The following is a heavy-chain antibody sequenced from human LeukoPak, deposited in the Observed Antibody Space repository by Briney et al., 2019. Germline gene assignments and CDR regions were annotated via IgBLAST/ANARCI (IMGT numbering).Heavy chain of an antibody. CDR3: ARSGGYCGSTTCHVKYFDL. Sequence: PSETLSLTCTVSGESISSSSDYWDWVRQPPGKVLEWIGSIYYSGSTYYNPSLRSRVTISLDTSKNQFSLKLSSVTAADTAVYYCARSGGYCGSTTCHVKYFDLWGRGTLVTVSS. V-gene: IGHV4-39*01. J-gene: IGHJ2*01. CDR1: GESISSSSDY. CDR2: IYYSGST. D-gene: IGHD2-2*01.